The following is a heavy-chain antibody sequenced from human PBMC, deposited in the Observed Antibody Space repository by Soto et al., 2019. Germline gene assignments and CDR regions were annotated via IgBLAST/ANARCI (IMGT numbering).Heavy chain of an antibody. CDR3: VRYIAVAGYFDY. CDR1: GFTFSSYA. J-gene: IGHJ4*02. CDR2: ISYDGCNK. V-gene: IGHV3-30-3*01. Sequence: QVQLVESGGGVVQPGRSLRLSCAASGFTFSSYAMHWVRQAPGKGLEWVAVISYDGCNKYYADSVKGRFTISRDNSKNTLYLQMNSLRADDTAVYYCVRYIAVAGYFDYWGQGTLVTVSS. D-gene: IGHD6-19*01.